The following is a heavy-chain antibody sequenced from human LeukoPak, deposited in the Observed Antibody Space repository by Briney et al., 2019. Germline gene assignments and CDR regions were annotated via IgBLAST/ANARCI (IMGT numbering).Heavy chain of an antibody. D-gene: IGHD4-11*01. V-gene: IGHV4-38-2*02. J-gene: IGHJ4*02. CDR3: ARRDYSNGGFDY. CDR1: GYSISSGYY. Sequence: SETLSLTCTVSGYSISSGYYEGWIRPPPGKGLEWIGSIYHSESTYYNPSLKSRVTISVDTSKNQFSLKLSSETAADTAVYCCARRDYSNGGFDYWGQGTLVTVSS. CDR2: IYHSEST.